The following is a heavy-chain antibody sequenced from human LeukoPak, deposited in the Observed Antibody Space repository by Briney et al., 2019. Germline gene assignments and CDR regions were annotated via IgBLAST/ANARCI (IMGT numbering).Heavy chain of an antibody. CDR3: ARGASYYYYYYMDV. J-gene: IGHJ6*03. CDR1: TFTFSSYW. Sequence: RGSLRLSCAASTFTFSSYWMTWVRQAPGKGLEWVANINQDGSEKYYVDSVKGRFTISRDNAKNSLYLQMNSLRAEDTAVYYCARGASYYYYYYMDVWGKGTTVTVSS. V-gene: IGHV3-7*01. CDR2: INQDGSEK.